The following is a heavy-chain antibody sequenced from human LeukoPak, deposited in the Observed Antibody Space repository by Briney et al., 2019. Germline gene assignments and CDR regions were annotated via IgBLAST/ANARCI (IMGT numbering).Heavy chain of an antibody. CDR2: INTNTGNP. D-gene: IGHD3-10*01. Sequence: ASVKGSCKASGYTFTSYAMNWVRQAPGQGLEWMGWINTNTGNPTYAQGFTGRFVFSLDTSVSTAYLQISSLKAEDTAVYYCARLVLLWFGELVLSWFDPWGQGTLVTVSS. J-gene: IGHJ5*02. CDR1: GYTFTSYA. CDR3: ARLVLLWFGELVLSWFDP. V-gene: IGHV7-4-1*02.